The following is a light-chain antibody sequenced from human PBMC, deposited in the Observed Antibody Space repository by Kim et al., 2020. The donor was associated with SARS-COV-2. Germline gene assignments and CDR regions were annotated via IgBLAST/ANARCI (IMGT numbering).Light chain of an antibody. CDR3: QKESNYPTT. J-gene: IGKJ5*01. V-gene: IGKV1-16*01. Sequence: DIQMTQSPSSLSASVGDRVTITCRASQDIRNYVAWFQQKPGKVPKSLIFGASTLQSDVPSRFSGSGSGTDFTLTIHSLQPDDFATFYRQKESNYPTTFGQGKRLEIK. CDR1: QDIRNY. CDR2: GAS.